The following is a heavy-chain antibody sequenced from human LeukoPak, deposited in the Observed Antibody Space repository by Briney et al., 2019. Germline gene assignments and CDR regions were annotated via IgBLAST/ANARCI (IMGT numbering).Heavy chain of an antibody. Sequence: GESLKISCKISGYRLTNNWIGWVLQVPRKGLEWMGLIYPGYSDAKYSPSFQGQVTLSVDTSISTAYLQLGGLRASDTAIYYCVRFALSSSLDHWGQGTLVTVSS. CDR2: IYPGYSDA. CDR1: GYRLTNNW. V-gene: IGHV5-51*01. CDR3: VRFALSSSLDH. J-gene: IGHJ5*02. D-gene: IGHD6-13*01.